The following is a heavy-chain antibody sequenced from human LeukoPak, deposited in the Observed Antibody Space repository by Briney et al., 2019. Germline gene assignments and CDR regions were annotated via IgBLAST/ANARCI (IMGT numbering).Heavy chain of an antibody. Sequence: PGGSLRLSCAASGFTFSSYAMSWVRQAPGKGLEWLSAISGSGGITCYADSVKGRFTISRDNSKNTLFPQMNSLRAEDTAVYYCAKDKSSGYDLDYWGQGTLVTVSS. V-gene: IGHV3-23*01. J-gene: IGHJ4*02. CDR1: GFTFSSYA. CDR2: ISGSGGIT. CDR3: AKDKSSGYDLDY. D-gene: IGHD5-12*01.